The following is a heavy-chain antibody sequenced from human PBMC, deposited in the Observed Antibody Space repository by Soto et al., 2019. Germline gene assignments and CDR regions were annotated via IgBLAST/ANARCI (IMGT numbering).Heavy chain of an antibody. CDR3: ARGRGFCSSTSCYYWFDP. V-gene: IGHV1-8*01. Sequence: ASVEVSCKASGYTFTSYDINWVRQATGQGLEWMGWMNPNSGNTGYAQKFQGRVTMTRNTSISTAYMELSSLRSEDTAVYYCARGRGFCSSTSCYYWFDPWGQGTLVTVSS. D-gene: IGHD2-2*01. CDR1: GYTFTSYD. J-gene: IGHJ5*02. CDR2: MNPNSGNT.